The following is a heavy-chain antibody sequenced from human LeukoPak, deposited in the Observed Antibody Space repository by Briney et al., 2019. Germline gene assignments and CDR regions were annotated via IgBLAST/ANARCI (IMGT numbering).Heavy chain of an antibody. Sequence: VASVRVSCKTSGYTLTDCFMHWVRQAPGQGLEWMGWIDPKSGATNYAQKFQGRVTMTRDTSINTVYMELTTLGSDDTAIYYCATLGGHSLAAQNGYWGQGTLVTVSS. V-gene: IGHV1-2*02. J-gene: IGHJ4*02. CDR2: IDPKSGAT. CDR1: GYTLTDCF. D-gene: IGHD3-16*01. CDR3: ATLGGHSLAAQNGY.